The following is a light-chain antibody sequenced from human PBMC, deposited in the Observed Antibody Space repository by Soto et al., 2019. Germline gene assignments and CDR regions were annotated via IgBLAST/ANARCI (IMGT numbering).Light chain of an antibody. CDR2: DAS. CDR3: PQYGSSPT. J-gene: IGKJ1*01. Sequence: ENVLTQSPGTLSLSPGEIATLSCRASQSGRSSYLAWYQQKPGQSPRLLIYDASNRATGIPDRFSGSGSATDFTLAISRLEPEDFALYYCPQYGSSPTFGQGTKVEIK. V-gene: IGKV3-20*01. CDR1: QSGRSSY.